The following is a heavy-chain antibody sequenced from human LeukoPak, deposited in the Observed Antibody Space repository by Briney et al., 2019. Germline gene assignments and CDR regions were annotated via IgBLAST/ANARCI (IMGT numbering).Heavy chain of an antibody. Sequence: ASVKVSCKATGCMFTEYYIHWVQQAPGKGLEWMGRVAPEDSETIYAEKFQGRLTITADTSKNTAYMELSSLRSEDTAMYYCATEYYGFDYWGQGTLVTVSS. CDR3: ATEYYGFDY. J-gene: IGHJ4*02. V-gene: IGHV1-69-2*01. D-gene: IGHD3-3*01. CDR2: VAPEDSET. CDR1: GCMFTEYY.